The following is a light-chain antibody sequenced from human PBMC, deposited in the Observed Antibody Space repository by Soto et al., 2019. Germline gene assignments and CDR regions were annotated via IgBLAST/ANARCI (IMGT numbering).Light chain of an antibody. Sequence: DIQMTQSPSSLSASVGDRVTITCRASQDIRNYLAWYQQKPGKVPELVIYAASTFHSGVPSRFSGSGYGTYFTLTITNLQPEDVATYYCQEYDVVPLTFGGGTKVEIK. CDR1: QDIRNY. CDR2: AAS. V-gene: IGKV1-27*01. J-gene: IGKJ4*01. CDR3: QEYDVVPLT.